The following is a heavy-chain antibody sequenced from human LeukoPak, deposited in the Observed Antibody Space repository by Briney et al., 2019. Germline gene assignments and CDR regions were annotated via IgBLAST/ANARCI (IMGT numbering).Heavy chain of an antibody. J-gene: IGHJ4*02. CDR1: GGSISSNSYY. CDR2: IYYSGIT. V-gene: IGHV4-39*01. D-gene: IGHD3-10*01. Sequence: SETLSLTCTVSGGSISSNSYYWGWIRQPPGKGLEWIGSIYYSGITYYNPSLKSRVTISVDTSKNQFSLKLSSVPAADTAVYYCARPSMVRGVIGYWGQGTLVTVSS. CDR3: ARPSMVRGVIGY.